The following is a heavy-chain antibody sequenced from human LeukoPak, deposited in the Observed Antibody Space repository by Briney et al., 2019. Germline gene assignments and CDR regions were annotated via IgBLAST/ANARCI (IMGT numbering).Heavy chain of an antibody. J-gene: IGHJ4*02. V-gene: IGHV3-11*01. CDR3: ARGSGFDKGFDY. D-gene: IGHD6-19*01. CDR2: ISSSGSTI. Sequence: GGSLRLSCAASGFTFSGYYMSWIRQAPGKGLEWISYISSSGSTIYYADSVKGRFTISRGNARNSLDLQMNSLRADDTAVYYCARGSGFDKGFDYWGQGTLVAVSS. CDR1: GFTFSGYY.